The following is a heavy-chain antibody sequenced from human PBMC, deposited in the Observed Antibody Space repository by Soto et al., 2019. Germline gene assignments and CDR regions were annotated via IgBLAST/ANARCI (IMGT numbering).Heavy chain of an antibody. D-gene: IGHD6-6*01. V-gene: IGHV5-10-1*01. Sequence: GESLKISCKGSGYSFTSYWISWVRQMPGKGLEWMGRIDPSDSYTNYSPSFQGHVTISADKSISTAYLQWSSLKASDTAMYYCARMIMSSSSTIYYYGMDVSGQGTTVTVS. CDR1: GYSFTSYW. J-gene: IGHJ6*02. CDR2: IDPSDSYT. CDR3: ARMIMSSSSTIYYYGMDV.